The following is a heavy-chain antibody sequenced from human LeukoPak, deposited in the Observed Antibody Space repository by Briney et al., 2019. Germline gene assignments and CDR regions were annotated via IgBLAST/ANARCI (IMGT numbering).Heavy chain of an antibody. V-gene: IGHV6-1*01. D-gene: IGHD2-21*01. Sequence: SQTLSLTCAISGDSVSSNSAAWNWIRQSPSRGLEWLGRTYYRSKWYNEYAVSVKSRITINPDTSKNQFSLQLSSMTAADTAVYYCARAIIAYGPFDFWGPGTLVTVSS. J-gene: IGHJ4*02. CDR3: ARAIIAYGPFDF. CDR2: TYYRSKWYN. CDR1: GDSVSSNSAA.